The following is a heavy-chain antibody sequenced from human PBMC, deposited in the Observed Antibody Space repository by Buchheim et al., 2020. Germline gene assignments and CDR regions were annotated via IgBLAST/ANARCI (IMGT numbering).Heavy chain of an antibody. CDR2: IYHDGSS. D-gene: IGHD3-9*01. CDR3: ARADWLLGTYYFDY. V-gene: IGHV4-39*01. Sequence: QLQLQESGPGLVKPSETLSLTCSVSGGPISRTIYYWGWIRQPPGKGLEWIGSIYHDGSSYYNPSLKSRVTISVHTSKHQFSLKLSSVTAADTAVYYCARADWLLGTYYFDYWGQGTL. CDR1: GGPISRTIYY. J-gene: IGHJ4*02.